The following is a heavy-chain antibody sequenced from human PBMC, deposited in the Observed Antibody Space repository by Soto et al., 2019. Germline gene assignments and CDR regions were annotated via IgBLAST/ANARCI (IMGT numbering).Heavy chain of an antibody. CDR1: GGSISSDY. Sequence: PSETLSLTCTVSGGSISSDYWSWIRQPPGKGLEWIGYIYYSGSTNYNPSLKSRVTISVDTSKNQFSLKLSSVTAADTAVYYCARSAVAREDWFDPWGQGTLVTVSS. CDR2: IYYSGST. D-gene: IGHD6-19*01. J-gene: IGHJ5*02. V-gene: IGHV4-59*01. CDR3: ARSAVAREDWFDP.